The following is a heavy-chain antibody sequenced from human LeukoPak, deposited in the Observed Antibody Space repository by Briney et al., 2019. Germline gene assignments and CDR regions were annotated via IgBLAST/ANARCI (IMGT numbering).Heavy chain of an antibody. V-gene: IGHV3-21*01. J-gene: IGHJ4*02. CDR2: ISSSSSYI. CDR1: GFTFDDYA. Sequence: GGSLRLSCAASGFTFDDYAMHWVRKAPGKGLKWVSSISSSSSYIYYADSVKGRFTISRDNAKNSLYLQMNSLRAEDTAVYYCARDMFYGGNHFDHWGQGTLVTVSS. D-gene: IGHD4-23*01. CDR3: ARDMFYGGNHFDH.